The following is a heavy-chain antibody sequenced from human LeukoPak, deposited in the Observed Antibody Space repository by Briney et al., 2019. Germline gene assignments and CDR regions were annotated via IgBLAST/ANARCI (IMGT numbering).Heavy chain of an antibody. CDR3: ARAQIVVVYYYYYGMDV. V-gene: IGHV4-34*01. CDR2: INHSGST. J-gene: IGHJ6*02. CDR1: GGSFSGYY. D-gene: IGHD3-22*01. Sequence: PSETLSLTCAVYGGSFSGYYWSWIRQPPGKGLEWIGEINHSGSTNYNPSLKSRVTISVDTSKNQFSLKLSSVIAADTAVYYCARAQIVVVYYYYYGMDVWGQGTTVTVSS.